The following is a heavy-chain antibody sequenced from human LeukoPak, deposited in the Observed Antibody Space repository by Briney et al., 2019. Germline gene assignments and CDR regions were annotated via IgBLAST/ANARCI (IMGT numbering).Heavy chain of an antibody. CDR1: GYTFTSYY. J-gene: IGHJ4*02. Sequence: ASVKVSCKASGYTFTSYYMHWVRQAPGQGLEWMGIINPSGGSTSYAQKFQGRVTMTRDTSTSTVYMELSSLRSEDTAVYYCARVRGSSWPTYYFDYWGQGTPVTVSS. CDR2: INPSGGST. V-gene: IGHV1-46*01. D-gene: IGHD6-13*01. CDR3: ARVRGSSWPTYYFDY.